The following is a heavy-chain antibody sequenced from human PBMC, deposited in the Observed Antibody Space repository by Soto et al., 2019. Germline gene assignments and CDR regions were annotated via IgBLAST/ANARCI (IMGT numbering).Heavy chain of an antibody. D-gene: IGHD3-10*01. V-gene: IGHV4-34*01. CDR1: GGSFSGYC. CDR3: APYGSGIYYISRDQY. CDR2: IDHNGHT. J-gene: IGHJ4*02. Sequence: QVQLQQWGAGLLKPSETLSLTCAVYGGSFSGYCWSWIRQSPGKGLEWIGGIDHNGHTNYNPSLKSRVTISVDKSKNQFSLRLSSTTAADTATYYCAPYGSGIYYISRDQYWGQGTLVTVSS.